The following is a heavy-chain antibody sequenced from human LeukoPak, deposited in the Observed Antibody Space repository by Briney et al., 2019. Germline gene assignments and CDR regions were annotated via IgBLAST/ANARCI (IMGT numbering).Heavy chain of an antibody. CDR2: ITPKSGDT. D-gene: IGHD3-3*02. Sequence: ASVKVSCKASGYTFSDFYIHWVRQAPGQGLEYVGWITPKSGDTYSPQRFQGRVTMTRDASISTAYMELSSLRSDGTAVYFCARVRLADERAWAYWGQGTLVTVSS. V-gene: IGHV1-2*02. CDR1: GYTFSDFY. CDR3: ARVRLADERAWAY. J-gene: IGHJ4*02.